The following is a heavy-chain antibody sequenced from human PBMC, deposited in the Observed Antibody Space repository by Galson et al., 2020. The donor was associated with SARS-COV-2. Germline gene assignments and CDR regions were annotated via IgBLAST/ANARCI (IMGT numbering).Heavy chain of an antibody. CDR3: AKDIWELGSMEY. V-gene: IGHV3-23*01. J-gene: IGHJ4*02. CDR1: GFTFKIFG. CDR2: ISGSGGTI. D-gene: IGHD1-26*01. Sequence: GESLKISCAVSGFTFKIFGMNWVRQAPGKGLEWVSLISGSGGTIYYADSVKGRFTISRDNSKNTLYLDMNNLRAEDTAVYYCAKDIWELGSMEYWGQGTLVTVSS.